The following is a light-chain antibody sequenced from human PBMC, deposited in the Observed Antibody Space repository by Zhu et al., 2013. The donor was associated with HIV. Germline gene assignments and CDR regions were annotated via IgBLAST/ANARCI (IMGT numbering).Light chain of an antibody. V-gene: IGKV3-20*01. CDR1: QSVSSSY. CDR2: GAS. Sequence: EIVLTQSPGTLSLSPGERATLSCTASQSVSSSYLTWYQQRPGQAPRLLIFGASSRASGIPDRFSGSGSGTDFTLTISRLEPEDFAVYYCQQYDSSPLTFGGGTEGGDQ. J-gene: IGKJ4*01. CDR3: QQYDSSPLT.